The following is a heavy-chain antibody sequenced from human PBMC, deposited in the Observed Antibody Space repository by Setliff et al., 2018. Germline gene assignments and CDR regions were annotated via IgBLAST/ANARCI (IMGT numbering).Heavy chain of an antibody. CDR1: GVSINSLTW. Sequence: SETLSLTCAVSGVSINSLTWWSWVRQTPGKGFEWIGEIYHDGNSNFAPSVHYSPSLKSRAIMSIDKSKNQFSLKLSSVTAADTAVYYCARGAYYNFWSGYYMDYWGQGTLVTV. V-gene: IGHV4-4*02. CDR3: ARGAYYNFWSGYYMDY. J-gene: IGHJ4*02. D-gene: IGHD3-3*01. CDR2: IYHDGNS.